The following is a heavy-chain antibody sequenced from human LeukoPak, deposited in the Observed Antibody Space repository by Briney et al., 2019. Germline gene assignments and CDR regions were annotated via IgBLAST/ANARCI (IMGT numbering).Heavy chain of an antibody. CDR1: GFSFSSYG. J-gene: IGHJ4*02. V-gene: IGHV3-23*01. D-gene: IGHD2-15*01. CDR3: AKSGRYCSGGSCYQEASLDY. CDR2: ISGGAVST. Sequence: GGSLRLSCAASGFSFSSYGMSWVRQAPGKGLEWVSGISGGAVSTNYADSVKGRFTISRDNSKNTLYLQMNSLRAEDTAVYYCAKSGRYCSGGSCYQEASLDYWGQGTLVTVSS.